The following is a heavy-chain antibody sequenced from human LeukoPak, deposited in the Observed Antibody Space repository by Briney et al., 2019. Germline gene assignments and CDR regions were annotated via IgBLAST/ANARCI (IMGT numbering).Heavy chain of an antibody. CDR1: GFTFSSYS. CDR3: ARDGDGSVDFDY. CDR2: IQQDGSEK. J-gene: IGHJ4*02. Sequence: GGSLRLSCAASGFTFSSYSMSWVRQAPGKGLEWVANIQQDGSEKYYVDSVKGRFTISRDSARNSFLQMNSLRAEDTAVYYCARDGDGSVDFDYWGQGTLVTVSS. V-gene: IGHV3-7*01. D-gene: IGHD5-24*01.